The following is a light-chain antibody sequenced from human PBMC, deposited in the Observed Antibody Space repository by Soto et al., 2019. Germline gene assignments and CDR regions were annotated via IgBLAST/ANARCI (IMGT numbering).Light chain of an antibody. CDR2: DVS. J-gene: IGLJ1*01. CDR3: SSYTSSTTYV. CDR1: SSDVGGYNY. Sequence: LTQPASVSGSPGQSITISCTGTSSDVGGYNYVSWYQHHPGKAPKLLIFDVSNRPSGVSDRFSGSRSGNTASLTISGLQAEDEADYYCSSYTSSTTYVFGTGTKVTVL. V-gene: IGLV2-14*03.